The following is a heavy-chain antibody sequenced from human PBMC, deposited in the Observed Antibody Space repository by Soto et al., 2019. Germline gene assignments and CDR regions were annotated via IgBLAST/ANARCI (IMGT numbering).Heavy chain of an antibody. CDR1: GFTFSSYE. J-gene: IGHJ4*02. D-gene: IGHD3-10*01. CDR3: ARVGPDYYGSGSYPQGDY. CDR2: ISSSGSTI. Sequence: EVQLVESGGGLVQPGGSLRLSCAASGFTFSSYEMNWVRQAPGKGLEWVSYISSSGSTIYYADSVKGRFTISRDNAKNSLYLQMNRLRAEDTAVYYCARVGPDYYGSGSYPQGDYWGQGTLVTVSS. V-gene: IGHV3-48*03.